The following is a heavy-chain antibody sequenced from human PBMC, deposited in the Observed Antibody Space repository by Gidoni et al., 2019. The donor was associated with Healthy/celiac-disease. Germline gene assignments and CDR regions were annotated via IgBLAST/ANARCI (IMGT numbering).Heavy chain of an antibody. CDR1: GFSLSTSGVG. CDR2: IYWDDDK. CDR3: AHSYYYDTLMPLDY. D-gene: IGHD3-22*01. J-gene: IGHJ4*02. V-gene: IGHV2-5*02. Sequence: QITLKESGPTLVKPTQTLPLTCTFSGFSLSTSGVGVGWIRQPPGKALEWLALIYWDDDKRYSPSLKSRLTITKDTSTNQVVLTMTNMDPVDTATYYCAHSYYYDTLMPLDYWGQGTLVTVSS.